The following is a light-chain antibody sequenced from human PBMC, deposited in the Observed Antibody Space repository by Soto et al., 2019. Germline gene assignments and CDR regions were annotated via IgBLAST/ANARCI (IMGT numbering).Light chain of an antibody. CDR1: QSISSW. J-gene: IGKJ1*01. Sequence: DIQMTQSPSTLSASVGDRVTSTCRASQSISSWLAWYQQKPGKAPKLLIYDASSLESGVPSRFSGSGSGTEFTLTIRSLQPDDFATYYCQQYNSYSPWTFGQGTKVDIK. V-gene: IGKV1-5*01. CDR3: QQYNSYSPWT. CDR2: DAS.